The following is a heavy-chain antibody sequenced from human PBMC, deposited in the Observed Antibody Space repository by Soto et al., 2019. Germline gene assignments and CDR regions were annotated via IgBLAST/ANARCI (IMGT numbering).Heavy chain of an antibody. Sequence: PSETLSLTCTVSGGSISSYYWSWIRQPPGKGLEWIGYIYYSGSTNYNPSLKSRVTISVDTSKNQFSLKLSSVTAADTAVYCCARRVRPNLFDYWGQGTLVTVSS. CDR3: ARRVRPNLFDY. CDR1: GGSISSYY. CDR2: IYYSGST. J-gene: IGHJ4*02. V-gene: IGHV4-59*08. D-gene: IGHD2-8*01.